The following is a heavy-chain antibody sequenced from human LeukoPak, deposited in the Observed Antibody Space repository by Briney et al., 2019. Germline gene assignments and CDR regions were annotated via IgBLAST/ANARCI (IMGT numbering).Heavy chain of an antibody. V-gene: IGHV3-21*04. D-gene: IGHD3-16*01. CDR2: ISSSSSYI. J-gene: IGHJ6*02. CDR3: ARDGRLAKVEGEDYYYDGMDV. CDR1: GFTFSSYS. Sequence: GGSLRLSCAASGFTFSSYSMNWVRQAPGKGLEWVSSISSSSSYIYYADSVKGRFTISRDNAKNSLYLQMNRLRAEDTALYYCARDGRLAKVEGEDYYYDGMDVWGQGTTVIVSS.